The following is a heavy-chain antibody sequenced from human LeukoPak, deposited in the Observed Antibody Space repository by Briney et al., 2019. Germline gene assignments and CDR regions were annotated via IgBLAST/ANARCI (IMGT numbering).Heavy chain of an antibody. D-gene: IGHD3-3*01. CDR1: GASVTSGSFY. CDR3: ARTGRFLEWASDY. CDR2: VDYSGST. J-gene: IGHJ4*02. V-gene: IGHV4-61*01. Sequence: SETLSLTCIVSGASVTSGSFYRSWIRQPPGKGLEWIGCVDYSGSTNYNPSLRGRVTISLDTSNKQFSLKLTSMTAADTAVYYCARTGRFLEWASDYWGQGTMVTVSS.